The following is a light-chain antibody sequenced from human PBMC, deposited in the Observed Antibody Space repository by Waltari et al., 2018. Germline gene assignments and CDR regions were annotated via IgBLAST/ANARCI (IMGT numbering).Light chain of an antibody. J-gene: IGLJ2*01. CDR2: RAT. V-gene: IGLV1-47*01. Sequence: QSVVTQPPSASGTPGQRVTISCSGSSSNIGRYYVYWYQHLPGTAPKLLIYRATQRPSGVPDRFSGSKSGTSASLAISGLRSEDEADYYCAVWDDSLSGPVFGGGTKLTVL. CDR3: AVWDDSLSGPV. CDR1: SSNIGRYY.